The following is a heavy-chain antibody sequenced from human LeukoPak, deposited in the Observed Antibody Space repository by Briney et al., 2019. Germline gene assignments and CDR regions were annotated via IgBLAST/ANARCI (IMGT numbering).Heavy chain of an antibody. CDR3: AKALSGESLPFDC. Sequence: GGSLRLSCAASGFTLRTNAMSCVRQAPGEGLEWVSTMSGGGSTYYADSVKGRITISRDNSRNTLYLQMNSLRAEDTAVYYCAKALSGESLPFDCWGQGTLVTVSS. CDR1: GFTLRTNA. V-gene: IGHV3-23*01. D-gene: IGHD1-26*01. J-gene: IGHJ4*02. CDR2: MSGGGST.